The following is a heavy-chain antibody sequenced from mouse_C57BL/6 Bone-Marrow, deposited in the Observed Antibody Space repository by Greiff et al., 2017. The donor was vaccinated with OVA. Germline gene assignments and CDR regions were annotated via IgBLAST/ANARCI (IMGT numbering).Heavy chain of an antibody. Sequence: QVQLQQPGAELVRPGSSVKLSCKASGYTFTSYWMDWVKQRPGQGLEWIGNIYPSDSETHYNQKFKDKATLTVDKSSSTAYMQLSSLTSEDSAVYYCARSFYDSHLAYWGQGTLVTVSA. CDR2: IYPSDSET. V-gene: IGHV1-61*01. J-gene: IGHJ3*01. CDR1: GYTFTSYW. D-gene: IGHD2-3*01. CDR3: ARSFYDSHLAY.